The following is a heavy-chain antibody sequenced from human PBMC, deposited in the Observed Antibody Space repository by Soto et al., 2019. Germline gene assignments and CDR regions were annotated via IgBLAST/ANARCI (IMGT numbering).Heavy chain of an antibody. D-gene: IGHD6-13*01. CDR2: ISGSGGST. V-gene: IGHV3-23*01. Sequence: PGGSLRLSCAASGFTFSSYAMSWVRQAPGKGLEWVSAISGSGGSTYYADSVKGRFTISRDNSKNTLYLQMNSLRAEDTAVYYCAKRYSSSWYVRYWYFDLWGRGTLVTVSS. CDR3: AKRYSSSWYVRYWYFDL. J-gene: IGHJ2*01. CDR1: GFTFSSYA.